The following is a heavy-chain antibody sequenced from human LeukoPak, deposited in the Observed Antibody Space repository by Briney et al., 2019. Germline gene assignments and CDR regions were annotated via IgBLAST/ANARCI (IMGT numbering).Heavy chain of an antibody. J-gene: IGHJ6*03. D-gene: IGHD6-13*01. Sequence: GASVKVSCKASGYTFTSYDINWVRQATGQGLEWMGWMNPNSGNTGYAQKFQGRVTMTRNTSISTAYMELSSLRSEDTAVCYCARVVARSSWYVEYYYYYYMDVWGKGTTVTVSS. CDR3: ARVVARSSWYVEYYYYYYMDV. V-gene: IGHV1-8*01. CDR2: MNPNSGNT. CDR1: GYTFTSYD.